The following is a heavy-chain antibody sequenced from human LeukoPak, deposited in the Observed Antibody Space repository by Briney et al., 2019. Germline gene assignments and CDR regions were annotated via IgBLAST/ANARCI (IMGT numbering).Heavy chain of an antibody. CDR2: INHSGST. Sequence: PSETLSLTCAVYGGSFSGYYWSRIRQPPGKGLEWIGEINHSGSTNYNPSLKSRVTISVDTSKNQFSLKLSSVTAADTAVYYCARAVAVAGIGYYFDYWAREPWSPSPQ. CDR3: ARAVAVAGIGYYFDY. V-gene: IGHV4-34*01. CDR1: GGSFSGYY. D-gene: IGHD6-19*01. J-gene: IGHJ4*02.